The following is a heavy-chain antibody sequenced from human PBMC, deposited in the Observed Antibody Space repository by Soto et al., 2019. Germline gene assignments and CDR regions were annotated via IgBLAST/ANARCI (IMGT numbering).Heavy chain of an antibody. Sequence: HPGGSLRLSCAASGFTFSSYWMSWVRQAPGKGLEWVANIKRDGSEKYYVDSVKGRFTISRDSAENSLYLQMNSLRAEDTAVYYCTTDPVTMIVVVPSSGWGQGTLVTVSS. J-gene: IGHJ4*02. V-gene: IGHV3-7*01. CDR3: TTDPVTMIVVVPSSG. D-gene: IGHD3-22*01. CDR2: IKRDGSEK. CDR1: GFTFSSYW.